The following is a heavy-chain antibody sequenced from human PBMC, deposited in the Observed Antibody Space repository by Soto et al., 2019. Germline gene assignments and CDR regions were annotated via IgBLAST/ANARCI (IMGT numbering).Heavy chain of an antibody. Sequence: PSETLSLTCSVYGGSFSGYYWTWIRQPPGTGLEWIGEINHCGSTNYNPSLKSRVTISVDTSKNQFSLKLTSVTAADTAVYYCARDKITGLFDYWGQGTLVT. CDR3: ARDKITGLFDY. V-gene: IGHV4-34*01. CDR2: INHCGST. J-gene: IGHJ4*02. D-gene: IGHD2-8*02. CDR1: GGSFSGYY.